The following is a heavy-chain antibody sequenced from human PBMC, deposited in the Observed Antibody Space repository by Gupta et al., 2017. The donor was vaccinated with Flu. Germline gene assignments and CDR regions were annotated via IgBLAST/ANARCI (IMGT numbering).Heavy chain of an antibody. CDR3: ARDWGYCSGGSCQYYYGMDV. J-gene: IGHJ6*02. CDR1: GYTFTGYY. Sequence: QVQLVQSGAEVKKPGASVKVSCKASGYTFTGYYMHWVRQAPGQGLEWMGWINPNSGGTNDAQKFQGRVTMTRDTSISTAYMELSRLRSDDTAVYYCARDWGYCSGGSCQYYYGMDVWGQGTTVTVSS. D-gene: IGHD2-15*01. V-gene: IGHV1-2*02. CDR2: INPNSGGT.